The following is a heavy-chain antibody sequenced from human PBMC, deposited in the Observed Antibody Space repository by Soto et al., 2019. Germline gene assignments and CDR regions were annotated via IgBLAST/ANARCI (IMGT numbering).Heavy chain of an antibody. J-gene: IGHJ5*02. Sequence: EMQLSESGGGLVQPGGSLRLSCAASGFTFGSYAMSWVRQAPGKGLEWVSAISGGGSGTYYADSVKGQFTISRDNSKKTLLLQMNSLRVEDTAIYYCAKDPKSTVRFNWFDPWGQGTLVTVSS. V-gene: IGHV3-23*01. CDR2: ISGGGSGT. D-gene: IGHD2-8*02. CDR1: GFTFGSYA. CDR3: AKDPKSTVRFNWFDP.